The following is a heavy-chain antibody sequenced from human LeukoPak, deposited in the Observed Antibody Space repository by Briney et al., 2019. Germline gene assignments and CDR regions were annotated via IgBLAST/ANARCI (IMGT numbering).Heavy chain of an antibody. CDR2: INHSGST. Sequence: SETLSLTCAVYGGSFSGYYWSWIRQPPGKGLEWIGEINHSGSTNYNPSLKSRVTISVDTSKNQFSLKLSSVTAADTAVYYCARVLGPYYSGWYFDYWGQGTLVTVSS. J-gene: IGHJ4*02. D-gene: IGHD6-19*01. V-gene: IGHV4-34*01. CDR1: GGSFSGYY. CDR3: ARVLGPYYSGWYFDY.